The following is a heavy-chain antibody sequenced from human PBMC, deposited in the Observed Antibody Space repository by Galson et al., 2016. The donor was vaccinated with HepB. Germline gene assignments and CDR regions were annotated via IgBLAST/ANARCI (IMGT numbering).Heavy chain of an antibody. CDR1: GFTFDDST. Sequence: SLRLSCAASGFTFDDSTMHWVRQAPGKGPGWLSLMTWNGNPYYADSVKGRFTISRDNSRNSLYLQMNSLRMEDAALYYCVKESQLGHNSYGPRFDYWGQGTLVTVSS. D-gene: IGHD5-18*01. V-gene: IGHV3-43*01. CDR2: MTWNGNP. J-gene: IGHJ4*02. CDR3: VKESQLGHNSYGPRFDY.